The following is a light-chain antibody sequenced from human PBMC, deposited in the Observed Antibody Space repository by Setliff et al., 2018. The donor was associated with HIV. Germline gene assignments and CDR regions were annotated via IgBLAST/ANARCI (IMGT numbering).Light chain of an antibody. V-gene: IGLV2-23*02. CDR3: CSYAGSYV. CDR2: EVS. J-gene: IGLJ1*01. Sequence: QSALTQPASVSGSPGQSITISCTGTSSDVGTYNLVSWYQQHPGKAPKLMIYEVSKRPSGVSNRFSGSKSGNTASLTISGLQAEDEADYYCCSYAGSYVFGTGTKATVL. CDR1: SSDVGTYNL.